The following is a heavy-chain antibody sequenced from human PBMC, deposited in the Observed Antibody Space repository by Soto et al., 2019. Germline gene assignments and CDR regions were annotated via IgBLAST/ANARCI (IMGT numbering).Heavy chain of an antibody. CDR2: IYYSETISYSETT. CDR3: ARQPLGSRHFDWP. D-gene: IGHD3-9*01. CDR1: GGSISSSSYY. Sequence: QLQLQESGPGLVKPSETLSLTCTVSGGSISSSSYYWGWIRQPPGKGLEWIGSIYYSETISYSETTYYNPSLKSRVTISVDTSKNQFSLKLSSVTAADTAVYYCARQPLGSRHFDWPWGQGTLVTVSS. J-gene: IGHJ4*02. V-gene: IGHV4-39*01.